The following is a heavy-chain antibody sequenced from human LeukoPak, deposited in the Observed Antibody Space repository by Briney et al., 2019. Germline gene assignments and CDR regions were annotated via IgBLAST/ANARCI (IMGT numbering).Heavy chain of an antibody. J-gene: IGHJ4*02. CDR3: VREDAPATANY. V-gene: IGHV3-53*01. CDR2: IYSGGST. Sequence: GGSLRLSCAASGFTVSSNYMSWVRQAPGKGLEWVSVIYSGGSTYYADSVKGRFTISRDNSKDALFLQMHSLRPGDTAVYYCVREDAPATANYWGQGNLGTIS. CDR1: GFTVSSNY. D-gene: IGHD2-21*02.